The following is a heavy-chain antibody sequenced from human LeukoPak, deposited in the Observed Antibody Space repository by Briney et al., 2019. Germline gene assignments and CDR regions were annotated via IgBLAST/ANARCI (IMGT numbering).Heavy chain of an antibody. CDR3: ARGANNWNYRSYFDF. D-gene: IGHD1-7*01. CDR2: AWYDGSTK. J-gene: IGHJ4*02. Sequence: GGSLRLSCAASGFSFSACGMHWVRQAPGKGLQWVTVAWYDGSTKYYEDSVKGRFTISRDNSKNTLYLQMNSLRAEDTAVYYCARGANNWNYRSYFDFRGQGTLVTVSS. V-gene: IGHV3-33*01. CDR1: GFSFSACG.